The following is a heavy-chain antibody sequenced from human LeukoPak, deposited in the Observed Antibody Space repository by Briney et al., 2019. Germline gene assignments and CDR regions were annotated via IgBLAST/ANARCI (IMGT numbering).Heavy chain of an antibody. CDR1: GGSISSYY. CDR3: ARLRTTVVTQAYYFDY. CDR2: IYYSGST. Sequence: SETLSLTCTVSGGSISSYYWSWIRQPPGKGLEWIRYIYYSGSTNYNPSLKSRVTISVDTSKNQFSLKLSSVTAADTAVYYCARLRTTVVTQAYYFDYWGQGTLVTVSS. D-gene: IGHD4-23*01. V-gene: IGHV4-59*08. J-gene: IGHJ4*02.